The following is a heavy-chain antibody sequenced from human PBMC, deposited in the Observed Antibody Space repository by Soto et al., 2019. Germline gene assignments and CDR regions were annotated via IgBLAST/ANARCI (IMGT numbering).Heavy chain of an antibody. CDR1: GYTFTSYG. CDR2: ISTYNGNT. D-gene: IGHD6-13*01. Sequence: QAQLVQSGAEVKQPGASVKVSCNASGYTFTSYGISWVRQAPGQGLEWMGWISTYNGNTKYAQSFQGRVTMTTDTSTSTGYLELRSLRSDDTAVYYCARDLGPGIASAVLYWFNTWGQGTLVTVSS. J-gene: IGHJ5*02. V-gene: IGHV1-18*01. CDR3: ARDLGPGIASAVLYWFNT.